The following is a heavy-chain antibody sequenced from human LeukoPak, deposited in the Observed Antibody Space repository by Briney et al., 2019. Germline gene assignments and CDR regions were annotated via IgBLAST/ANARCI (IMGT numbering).Heavy chain of an antibody. V-gene: IGHV1-69*13. Sequence: ASVKVSCKASGGTFSSYAISWVRQAPGQGLEWMGGIIPIFGTANYAQKFQGRVTITADESTSTAYMELSSLRSEDTAVYYCARVSSSWYLSAFDYWGQGTLVTVSS. CDR2: IIPIFGTA. J-gene: IGHJ4*02. CDR3: ARVSSSWYLSAFDY. D-gene: IGHD6-13*01. CDR1: GGTFSSYA.